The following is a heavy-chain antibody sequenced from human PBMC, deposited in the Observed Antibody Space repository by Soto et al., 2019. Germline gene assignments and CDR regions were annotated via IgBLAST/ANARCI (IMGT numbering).Heavy chain of an antibody. CDR2: ISYDGSNK. J-gene: IGHJ4*02. D-gene: IGHD2-21*02. Sequence: ESGGGVVQPGRSLRLSCAASGFTSSNYALHWVRQAPGKGLEWVAVISYDGSNKYYVDSVKGRFTISRDKSKNTLYLQMNSLRAEDTAVYYCARDRGGDCSFSDYWGQGTLVTVSS. V-gene: IGHV3-30*03. CDR3: ARDRGGDCSFSDY. CDR1: GFTSSNYA.